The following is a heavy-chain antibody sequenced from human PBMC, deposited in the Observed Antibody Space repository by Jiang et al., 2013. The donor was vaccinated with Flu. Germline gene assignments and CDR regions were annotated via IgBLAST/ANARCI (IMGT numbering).Heavy chain of an antibody. CDR2: INGGATAT. V-gene: IGHV3-23*01. D-gene: IGHD1-26*01. CDR3: AKPYLGSHYTTYYFDY. Sequence: ASGFTFSTYAMSWVRQAPGKGLEWVSTINGGATATYYADSVKGRFTISRDNSKNTLYLQMNSLRAEDTAVYYCAKPYLGSHYTTYYFDYWGQGTLVTVSS. J-gene: IGHJ4*02. CDR1: GFTFSTYA.